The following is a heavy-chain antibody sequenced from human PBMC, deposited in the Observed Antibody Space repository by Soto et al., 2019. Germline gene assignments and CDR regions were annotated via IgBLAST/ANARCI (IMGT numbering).Heavy chain of an antibody. CDR3: AHRSRGYAYYFDQ. CDR1: GFSLSTRGVG. V-gene: IGHV2-5*01. CDR2: IFWYDDK. J-gene: IGHJ4*02. Sequence: QITLKESGPTLVKPTQTLTLTCSFSGFSLSTRGVGVGWIRQPPGKALEWLALIFWYDDKGYSPSLRSRLTTTEHTSKNQVVLTMTNMYSVDTATYYCAHRSRGYAYYFDQWGQGTLVTVSS. D-gene: IGHD5-12*01.